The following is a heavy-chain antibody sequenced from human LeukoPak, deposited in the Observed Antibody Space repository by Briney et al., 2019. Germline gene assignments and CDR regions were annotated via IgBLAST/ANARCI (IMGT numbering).Heavy chain of an antibody. CDR3: ARLGNEAVANPPH. CDR1: TGSMSSYY. CDR2: INYRGST. D-gene: IGHD6-19*01. J-gene: IGHJ1*01. V-gene: IGHV4-59*08. Sequence: SETLSLTCSVSTGSMSSYYWSWIRQPPGKGLEWIGYINYRGSTTYNPSLKSRVTISIDTSKNQFSLNLSSVTAADTAVYFCARLGNEAVANPPHWGQGTLVTVSS.